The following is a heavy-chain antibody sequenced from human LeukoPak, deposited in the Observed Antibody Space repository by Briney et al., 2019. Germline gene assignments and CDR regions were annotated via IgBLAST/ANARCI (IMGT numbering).Heavy chain of an antibody. CDR1: GGSVSSGSYY. CDR3: ARVGIAVASPFFDY. V-gene: IGHV4-61*01. Sequence: SETLSLTCTVSGGSVSSGSYYWTWIRQPPGKGLEWIGYIYYSGTTNCNPSLKSRVTISVDTSKNQFSLKLGSVTAADTAVYYCARVGIAVASPFFDYWGQGTLVTVSS. CDR2: IYYSGTT. J-gene: IGHJ4*02. D-gene: IGHD6-19*01.